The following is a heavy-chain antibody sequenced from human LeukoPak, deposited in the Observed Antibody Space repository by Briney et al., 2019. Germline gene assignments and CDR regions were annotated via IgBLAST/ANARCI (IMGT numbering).Heavy chain of an antibody. D-gene: IGHD2-2*01. CDR3: ARVVVVPAAMWENAFDI. Sequence: GESLKISCKGSGYSFTSYWIGWVRQMPGKGLEWMGIIYPGDSDTRYSPSFQGQVTISADKSISTAYLQWSSLKASDTAMYYCARVVVVPAAMWENAFDIWGQGTMVTVSS. J-gene: IGHJ3*02. CDR2: IYPGDSDT. V-gene: IGHV5-51*01. CDR1: GYSFTSYW.